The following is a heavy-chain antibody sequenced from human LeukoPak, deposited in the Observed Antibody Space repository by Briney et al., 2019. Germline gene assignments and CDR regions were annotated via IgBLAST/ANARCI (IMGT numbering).Heavy chain of an antibody. CDR1: GGSISSYY. D-gene: IGHD6-13*01. J-gene: IGHJ5*02. Sequence: SETLSLTCTVSGGSISSYYWSWIRQPAGKGLEWIGRIYTSGSTNYNPSLKSRVTMSVDTSKNQFPLKLSSVTAADTAVYYCARDLGSIAAAGTRWFDPWGQGTLVTVSS. CDR3: ARDLGSIAAAGTRWFDP. V-gene: IGHV4-4*07. CDR2: IYTSGST.